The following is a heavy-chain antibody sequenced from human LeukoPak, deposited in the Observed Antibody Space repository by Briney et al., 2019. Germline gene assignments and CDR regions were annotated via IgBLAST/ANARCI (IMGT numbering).Heavy chain of an antibody. J-gene: IGHJ4*02. V-gene: IGHV4-34*01. D-gene: IGHD1-26*01. CDR2: INHSGST. CDR3: ARDRTRYSGSYYVFDY. Sequence: SETLSLTCAVYAGSFSGYYWSWIRQPPGKGLEWIGEINHSGSTNYNPSLKSRVTISVDTSKNQFSLKLSSVTAADTAVYYCARDRTRYSGSYYVFDYWGQGTLVTVSS. CDR1: AGSFSGYY.